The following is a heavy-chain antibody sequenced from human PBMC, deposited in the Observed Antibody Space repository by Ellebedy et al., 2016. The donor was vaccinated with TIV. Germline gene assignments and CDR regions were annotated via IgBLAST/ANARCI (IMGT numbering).Heavy chain of an antibody. J-gene: IGHJ4*02. CDR1: GDSIRSYY. CDR2: IYYSGST. D-gene: IGHD3-10*01. Sequence: MPSETLSLTCTVSGDSIRSYYWSRIRQHPGKGLEWIGYIYYSGSTNYNPSLKSRVTISIDTSKNQFSLKLRSVTAADTAVYYCARREGYYGSGSYYANWGQGTLVTVSS. CDR3: ARREGYYGSGSYYAN. V-gene: IGHV4-59*01.